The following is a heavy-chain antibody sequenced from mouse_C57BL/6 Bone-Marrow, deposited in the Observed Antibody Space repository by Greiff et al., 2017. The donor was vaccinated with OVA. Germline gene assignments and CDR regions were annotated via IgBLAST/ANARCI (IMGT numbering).Heavy chain of an antibody. V-gene: IGHV14-4*01. CDR3: TTRRYYDYPWFAY. Sequence: EVKLQESGAELVRPGASVKLSCTASGFNIKDDYMHWVKQRPEQGLEWIGWIDPENGDTEYASKFQGKATITADTSSNTAYLQLSSLTSEDTAVYYCTTRRYYDYPWFAYWGQGTLVTVSA. D-gene: IGHD2-4*01. J-gene: IGHJ3*01. CDR2: IDPENGDT. CDR1: GFNIKDDY.